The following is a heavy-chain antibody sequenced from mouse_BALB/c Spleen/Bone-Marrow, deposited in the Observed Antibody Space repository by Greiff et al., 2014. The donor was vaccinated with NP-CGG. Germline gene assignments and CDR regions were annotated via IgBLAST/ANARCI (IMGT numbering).Heavy chain of an antibody. CDR1: GYTFTSYW. CDR2: IYPSDSYT. D-gene: IGHD1-1*02. J-gene: IGHJ3*01. CDR3: TRDDGGFAY. Sequence: QVQLQQSGTDLVRPGASVKLSCKASGYTFTSYWINWVKQRPGQGLEWIGNIYPSDSYTNYNQKFKDRATLTVDKSSRTAYMHLSSPTSEDSAVYYCTRDDGGFAYWGQGTLVTVSA. V-gene: IGHV1-69*02.